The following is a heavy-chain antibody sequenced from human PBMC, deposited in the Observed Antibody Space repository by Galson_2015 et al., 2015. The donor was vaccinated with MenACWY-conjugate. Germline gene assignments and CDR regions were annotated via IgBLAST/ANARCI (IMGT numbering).Heavy chain of an antibody. CDR1: GLTFSDYY. D-gene: IGHD6-13*01. Sequence: SLRLSCAASGLTFSDYYMSWVRQAPGKGLEYISYISSSSRYTNYADSVKGLFTISRDNAKNSLYLQMNSLRAEDTAVYYCASLYSSSYYFDYWGQGTLVAVSS. CDR3: ASLYSSSYYFDY. V-gene: IGHV3-11*03. CDR2: ISSSSRYT. J-gene: IGHJ4*02.